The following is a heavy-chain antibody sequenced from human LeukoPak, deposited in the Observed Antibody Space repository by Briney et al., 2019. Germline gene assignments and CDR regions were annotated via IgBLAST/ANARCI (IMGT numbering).Heavy chain of an antibody. CDR1: GGSISSGGYY. Sequence: SETLSLTCTVSGGSISSGGYYWSWIRQHPGKGLEWIGYIYYSGSTYYNPSLKSRVTISVDTSKNQFSLKLSSVTAADTAVYYCASNYDYVWGSYRSLDYWGQGTLVTVSS. D-gene: IGHD3-16*02. V-gene: IGHV4-31*03. CDR2: IYYSGST. CDR3: ASNYDYVWGSYRSLDY. J-gene: IGHJ4*02.